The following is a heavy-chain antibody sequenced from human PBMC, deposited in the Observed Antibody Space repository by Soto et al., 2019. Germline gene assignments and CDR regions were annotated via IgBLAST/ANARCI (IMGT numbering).Heavy chain of an antibody. J-gene: IGHJ5*02. Sequence: EVQLVESGGGLVQPGGSLKLSCAASGFTFSDSTMHWVRQAAGKRLEWVGRIRNKANSYATAYAASVKGRFTVSRDDSKSTAYLQLNGLKTEHTAVYYCTSSFVLVIAIAASWGQGTLVNVSS. CDR3: TSSFVLVIAIAAS. V-gene: IGHV3-73*02. D-gene: IGHD2-21*01. CDR1: GFTFSDST. CDR2: IRNKANSYAT.